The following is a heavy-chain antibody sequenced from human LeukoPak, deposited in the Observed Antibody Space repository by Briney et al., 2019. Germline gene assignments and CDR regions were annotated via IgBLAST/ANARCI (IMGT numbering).Heavy chain of an antibody. CDR3: AKDNAVTTYYYYYMDV. Sequence: GGSLRLSCATSGFTFSSSAMSWVRQAPGKGLEWVSVIYSGGSTYYADSVKGRFTISRDNSKNTLYLQMNSLRAEDTAVYYCAKDNAVTTYYYYYMDVWGKGTTVTVSS. V-gene: IGHV3-23*03. CDR2: IYSGGST. CDR1: GFTFSSSA. J-gene: IGHJ6*03. D-gene: IGHD4-17*01.